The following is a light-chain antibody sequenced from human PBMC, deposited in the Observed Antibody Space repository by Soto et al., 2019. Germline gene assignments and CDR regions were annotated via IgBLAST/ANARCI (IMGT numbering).Light chain of an antibody. V-gene: IGLV2-14*01. J-gene: IGLJ1*01. CDR2: VNN. CDR1: SSDVGDNKY. CDR3: SSYTSSDTPYV. Sequence: QSALTQPASVSGSPGQSITISCTGTSSDVGDNKYVSWYQQHPDKAPKLIIFVNNNRPSGISNRFSASKSGNTASLTISGLQAEYYADYYCSSYTSSDTPYVFGTGTKLTVL.